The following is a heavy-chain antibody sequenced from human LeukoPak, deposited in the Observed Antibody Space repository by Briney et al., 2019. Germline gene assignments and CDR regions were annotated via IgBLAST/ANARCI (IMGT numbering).Heavy chain of an antibody. Sequence: GGSLRLSCAASGFTFSNYWVTWVRQAPGKGLEWVANIKQDGSQKYYVDSVKGRFTISRDNAKNSLYLQMNSLRAEDTAVYYCARDWAYNGGSYGVDWGQGTLVTVSS. CDR3: ARDWAYNGGSYGVD. D-gene: IGHD1-26*01. V-gene: IGHV3-7*01. CDR1: GFTFSNYW. CDR2: IKQDGSQK. J-gene: IGHJ4*02.